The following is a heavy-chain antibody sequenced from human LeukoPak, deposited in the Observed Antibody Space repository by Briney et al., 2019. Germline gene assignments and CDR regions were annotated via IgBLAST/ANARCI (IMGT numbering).Heavy chain of an antibody. CDR2: INQDGTEK. D-gene: IGHD6-19*01. CDR1: RFTFSSYW. CDR3: VTEVIIAVTGNDY. V-gene: IGHV3-7*03. J-gene: IGHJ4*02. Sequence: GGSLRLSCAASRFTFSSYWMSWVRQAPGEGLEWVAKINQDGTEKAYVDSVRGRFTISRDNAKNSLFLQMNSLRAEDTAVYYCVTEVIIAVTGNDYWGQGSLVTVSS.